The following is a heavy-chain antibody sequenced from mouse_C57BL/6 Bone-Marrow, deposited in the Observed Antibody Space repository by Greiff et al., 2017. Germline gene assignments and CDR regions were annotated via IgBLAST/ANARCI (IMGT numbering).Heavy chain of an antibody. CDR2: VDPSDSYT. J-gene: IGHJ2*01. CDR1: GYTFTSYW. CDR3: ARDWYFDY. D-gene: IGHD4-1*01. Sequence: QVQLQQPGAELVMPGASVKLSCKASGYTFTSYWMHWVKQRPGQGLEWIGKVDPSDSYTNYNQKFKGKSTFTVDKSSSTAYMQLSSLTSEHSAIYFCARDWYFDYWSQGTTLTVSS. V-gene: IGHV1-69*01.